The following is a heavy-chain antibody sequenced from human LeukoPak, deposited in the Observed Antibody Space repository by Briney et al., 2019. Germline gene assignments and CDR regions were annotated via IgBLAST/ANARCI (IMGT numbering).Heavy chain of an antibody. CDR1: GFTFSSYA. D-gene: IGHD3-10*01. Sequence: PGGSLRLSCAASGFTFSSYAMSWVRQAPGKGLEWVSAISGSGGSTYYADSVKGRFTISRDNSGDTLYLQMNSLRAEDTAVYYCAREISSESYTESFDYWGQGILVTVSS. J-gene: IGHJ4*02. CDR2: ISGSGGST. CDR3: AREISSESYTESFDY. V-gene: IGHV3-23*01.